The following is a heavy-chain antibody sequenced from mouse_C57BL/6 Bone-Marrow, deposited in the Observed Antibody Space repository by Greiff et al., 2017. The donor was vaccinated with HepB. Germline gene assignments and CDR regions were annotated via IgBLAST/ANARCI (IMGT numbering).Heavy chain of an antibody. CDR2: ISTGGTYT. Sequence: EVKLLESGGDLVKPGGSLKLSCAASGFTFSTSGMSWVRQTPDKRLEWVATISTGGTYTYYPDSVKGRFTISRDTSKSTLFLQMSSLESEDTAVYYCARDRFDYYFDKGDQGTTRTVSS. CDR1: GFTFSTSG. J-gene: IGHJ2*01. V-gene: IGHV5-6*01. CDR3: ARDRFDYYFDK. D-gene: IGHD2-14*01.